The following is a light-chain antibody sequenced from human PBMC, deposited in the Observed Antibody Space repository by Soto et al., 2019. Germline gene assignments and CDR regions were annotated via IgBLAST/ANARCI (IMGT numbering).Light chain of an antibody. CDR1: TGTVTSGHF. V-gene: IGLV7-46*01. Sequence: QAVVTQEASLTVSPGGTVTLTCGSSTGTVTSGHFPYWFQQKPGQAPRTLIYDTSDKHSWTPARFSGSLLGGKAALTLSGAQPEDEGEYYCLLFFGDIRGVFGGGTKLTVL. CDR3: LLFFGDIRGV. J-gene: IGLJ3*02. CDR2: DTS.